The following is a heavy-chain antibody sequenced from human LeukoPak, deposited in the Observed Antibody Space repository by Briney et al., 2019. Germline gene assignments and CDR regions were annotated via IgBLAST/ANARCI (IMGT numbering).Heavy chain of an antibody. Sequence: GESLKISCKGSGYSFISYWISWVRQMPGKGLEWMGRIDPSDSYTDYSPSFQGHVTISADKSISTAYLQWSSLKASDTAMYYCARHYTTVTNNYFDYWGQGTLVTVSS. V-gene: IGHV5-10-1*01. J-gene: IGHJ4*02. CDR1: GYSFISYW. D-gene: IGHD4-11*01. CDR2: IDPSDSYT. CDR3: ARHYTTVTNNYFDY.